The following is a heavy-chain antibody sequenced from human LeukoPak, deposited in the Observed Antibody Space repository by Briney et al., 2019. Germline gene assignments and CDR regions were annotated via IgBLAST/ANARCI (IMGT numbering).Heavy chain of an antibody. D-gene: IGHD3-10*01. CDR1: GYTFTGYF. CDR3: ASRVQNDAFDI. Sequence: ASVTVSCKASGYTFTGYFMHWVRQAPGQGLEWMGWINPNSGGTNYAQNFQGRVTMTRDTSISTAYMELSRLRSDDTAVYYCASRVQNDAFDIWGQGTMVTVSS. CDR2: INPNSGGT. V-gene: IGHV1-2*02. J-gene: IGHJ3*02.